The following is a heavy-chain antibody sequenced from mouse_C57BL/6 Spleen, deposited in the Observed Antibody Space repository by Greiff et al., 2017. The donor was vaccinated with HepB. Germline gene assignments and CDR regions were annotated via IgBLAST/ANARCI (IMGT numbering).Heavy chain of an antibody. J-gene: IGHJ4*01. D-gene: IGHD2-1*01. CDR3: ARGGNYYAMDC. CDR2: IYPSDSET. Sequence: QVQLKQPGAELVRPGSSVKLSCKASGYTFTSYWMDWVKQRPGQGLEWIGNIYPSDSETHYNQKFKDKATLTVDKSSSTAYMQFSSLTSEDSAIYYCARGGNYYAMDCWGQGTSVTVSS. V-gene: IGHV1-61*01. CDR1: GYTFTSYW.